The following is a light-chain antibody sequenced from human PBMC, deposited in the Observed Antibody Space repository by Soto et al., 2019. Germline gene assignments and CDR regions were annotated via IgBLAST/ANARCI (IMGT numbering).Light chain of an antibody. J-gene: IGKJ1*01. CDR3: QQRSNWRT. V-gene: IGKV3-11*01. CDR2: DAS. CDR1: QSVSSY. Sequence: EIVLTQSPATLSLSPGARATLSCRASQSVSSYLAWYQQKPGQAPRLLFYDASNRATGIPARFSGSGSGTDFTLTISSLEPEDFAVYYCQQRSNWRTFGQGTKVEIK.